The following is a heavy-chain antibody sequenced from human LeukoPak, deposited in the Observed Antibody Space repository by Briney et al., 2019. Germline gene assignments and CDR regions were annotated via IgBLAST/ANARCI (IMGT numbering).Heavy chain of an antibody. D-gene: IGHD2-15*01. J-gene: IGHJ4*02. V-gene: IGHV3-23*01. CDR3: AKGLSVVAATPFDY. CDR2: ISGSGGST. CDR1: GFTFTNYW. Sequence: GGSLRLSCAASGFTFTNYWMSWVRQAPGKGLEWVSAISGSGGSTYYADSVKGRFTISRDNSKNTLYLQMNSLRAEDTAVYYCAKGLSVVAATPFDYWGQGTLVTVSS.